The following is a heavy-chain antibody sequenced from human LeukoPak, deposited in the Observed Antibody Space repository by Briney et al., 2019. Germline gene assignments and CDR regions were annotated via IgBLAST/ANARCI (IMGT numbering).Heavy chain of an antibody. J-gene: IGHJ4*02. D-gene: IGHD2-21*02. CDR1: GFTFSDYY. Sequence: GGSLRLSCAASGFTFSDYYMSWIRQAPGKGLEWVSYISSSGSTIYYADSVKGRFTISRDNARKSLFLQMNSLRAEDTAVYYCARDGVTSSVVYWGQGTLVTVSS. CDR2: ISSSGSTI. V-gene: IGHV3-11*04. CDR3: ARDGVTSSVVY.